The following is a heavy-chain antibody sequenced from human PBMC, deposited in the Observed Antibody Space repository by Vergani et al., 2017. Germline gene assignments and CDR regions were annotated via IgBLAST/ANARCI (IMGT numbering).Heavy chain of an antibody. V-gene: IGHV4-39*07. Sequence: QVQLQESGPGLVKPSQTLSLTCTVSGGSISSSSYYWGWIRQPPGKGLEWIGSIYYSGSTYYNPSLKSRVTISVDTSKNQFSLKLSSVTAADTAVYYCARRRVRGVNYYYYMDVWGKGTTVTVSS. CDR1: GGSISSSSYY. CDR3: ARRRVRGVNYYYYMDV. D-gene: IGHD3-10*01. CDR2: IYYSGST. J-gene: IGHJ6*03.